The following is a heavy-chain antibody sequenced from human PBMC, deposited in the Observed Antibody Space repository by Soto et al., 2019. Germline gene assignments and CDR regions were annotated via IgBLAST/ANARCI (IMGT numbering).Heavy chain of an antibody. D-gene: IGHD5-18*01. CDR1: GYAFTSYY. CDR3: ASGGYSYGSRTDAFDI. CDR2: INPSGGST. J-gene: IGHJ3*02. V-gene: IGHV1-46*01. Sequence: GASVKVSCKASGYAFTSYYMHWVRQAPGQGLEWMGIINPSGGSTSYAQKFQGRVTMTRDTSTSTVYMELSSLRSEDTAVYYCASGGYSYGSRTDAFDIWGQGTMVT.